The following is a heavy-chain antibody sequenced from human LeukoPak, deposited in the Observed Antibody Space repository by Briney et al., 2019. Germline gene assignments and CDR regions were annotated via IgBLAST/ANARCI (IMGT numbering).Heavy chain of an antibody. CDR1: GFIFSHYG. V-gene: IGHV3-30*02. CDR2: TWYDGNNE. CDR3: SREMESSCSRQNCHGWPDV. Sequence: GVSLRLSCAASGFIFSHYGMHWVRQAPGKGLEWVAFTWYDGNNEYYTNSVKGRFTISRDNSKNTLYLQMNSLRAEDTAVYYCSREMESSCSRQNCHGWPDVWGKGTRVTVSS. J-gene: IGHJ6*04. D-gene: IGHD6-13*01.